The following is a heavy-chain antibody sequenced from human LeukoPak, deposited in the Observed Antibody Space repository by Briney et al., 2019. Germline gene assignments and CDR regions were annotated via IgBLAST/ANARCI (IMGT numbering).Heavy chain of an antibody. D-gene: IGHD2-2*01. CDR2: IRAYSGNT. J-gene: IGHJ6*03. CDR1: GYTFSNYG. CDR3: ARDTFIVVVPAASYYMDV. Sequence: ASVKVSCKASGYTFSNYGISWVRQAPGRGLEWMGWIRAYSGNTKNAQKVQGRVTMTTDTSTSTAYMELRSLRSDDTAVYYCARDTFIVVVPAASYYMDVWGKGTTVTVSS. V-gene: IGHV1-18*01.